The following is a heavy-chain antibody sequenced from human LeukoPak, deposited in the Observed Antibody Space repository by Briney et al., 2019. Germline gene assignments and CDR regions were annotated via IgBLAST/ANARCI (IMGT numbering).Heavy chain of an antibody. Sequence: SETLSLTCTVSGGSISSYYWSWIRQPAGKELEWIGRIYTSGSTNYNPSLKSRVTMSADTSKNQFSLKLSSVTAADTAVYYCPRDLGDYGWYFDLWGRGTLVTVSS. CDR1: GGSISSYY. CDR2: IYTSGST. D-gene: IGHD4-17*01. CDR3: PRDLGDYGWYFDL. V-gene: IGHV4-4*07. J-gene: IGHJ2*01.